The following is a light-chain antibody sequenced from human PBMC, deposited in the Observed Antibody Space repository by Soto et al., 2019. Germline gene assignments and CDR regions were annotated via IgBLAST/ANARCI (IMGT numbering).Light chain of an antibody. CDR2: DVN. V-gene: IGLV2-14*03. CDR3: TSWPTSTTMI. CDR1: RSDIGAYNF. J-gene: IGLJ2*01. Sequence: QSALTQPASVSGSPRQSITISCTGTRSDIGAYNFVSWYQQHPGEVPKLILYDVNVRPSGVSNRFSGSKSGNTASLTISGLQAEDEADYHCTSWPTSTTMIFGGGTKLTVL.